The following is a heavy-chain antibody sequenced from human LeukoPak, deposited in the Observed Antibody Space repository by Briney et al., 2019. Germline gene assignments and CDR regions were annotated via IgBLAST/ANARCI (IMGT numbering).Heavy chain of an antibody. V-gene: IGHV3-21*01. CDR2: ISSSSSYI. CDR3: ASFVDLRRGKPTRFDY. CDR1: GFTFSSYS. Sequence: GGSLRLSCAASGFTFSSYSMNWVRQAPGKGLEWVSSISSSSSYIYYADSVKGRFTISRDNAKNSLYLQMNSLRAEDTAVYYCASFVDLRRGKPTRFDYWGQGTLVTVSS. J-gene: IGHJ4*02. D-gene: IGHD6-6*01.